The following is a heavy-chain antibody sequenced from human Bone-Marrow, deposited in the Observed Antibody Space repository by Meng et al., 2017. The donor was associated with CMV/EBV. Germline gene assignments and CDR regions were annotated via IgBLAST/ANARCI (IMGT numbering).Heavy chain of an antibody. CDR2: IKQDGSEK. D-gene: IGHD4/OR15-4a*01. V-gene: IGHV3-7*01. Sequence: GGSLRLSCAASGFTFSSYWMSWVRQAPGKGLEWVANIKQDGSEKYYVDSVKGRFTISRDNAKNSLYLQMNSLRAEDTAVYYCARSHGYGGTPNWFDPWGQGTLVTVSS. J-gene: IGHJ5*02. CDR1: GFTFSSYW. CDR3: ARSHGYGGTPNWFDP.